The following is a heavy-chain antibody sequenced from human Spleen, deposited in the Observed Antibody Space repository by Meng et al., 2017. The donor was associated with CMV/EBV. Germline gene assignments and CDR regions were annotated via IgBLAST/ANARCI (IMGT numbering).Heavy chain of an antibody. Sequence: ETLSLTCAASGFTFSSYSMNWVRQAPGKGLEWVSSISSSSSYIYYADSVKGRFTISRDNAKNSLYLQMNSLRAEDTAVYYCARGSIAAAGTFDYWGQGTLVTVSS. CDR1: GFTFSSYS. V-gene: IGHV3-21*04. J-gene: IGHJ4*02. D-gene: IGHD6-13*01. CDR2: ISSSSSYI. CDR3: ARGSIAAAGTFDY.